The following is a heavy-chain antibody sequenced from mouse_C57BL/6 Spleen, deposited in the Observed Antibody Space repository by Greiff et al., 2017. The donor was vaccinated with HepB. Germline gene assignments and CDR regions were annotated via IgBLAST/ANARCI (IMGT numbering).Heavy chain of an antibody. CDR3: VRHSGYGYSWFAY. D-gene: IGHD2-2*01. CDR2: IRSKSNNYAT. V-gene: IGHV10-1*01. Sequence: EVKLVESGGGLVQPKGSLKLSCAASGFSFNTYAMNWVRQAPGKGLEWVARIRSKSNNYATYYADSVKDRFTISRDDSESMLYLQMNNLKTEDTAMYYCVRHSGYGYSWFAYWGQGTLVTVSA. J-gene: IGHJ3*01. CDR1: GFSFNTYA.